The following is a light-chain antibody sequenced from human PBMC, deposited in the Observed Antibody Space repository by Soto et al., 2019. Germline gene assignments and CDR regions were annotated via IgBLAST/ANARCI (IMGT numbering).Light chain of an antibody. J-gene: IGKJ5*01. CDR1: QSVSSY. CDR2: DAS. Sequence: EIVLTQSPATLSLSPGERATLSCMASQSVSSYLAWYQQKPGQAPRLLIYDASNRATGIPARFSGSVSGTDFNLTISSLEPEDFAVYYCQQRSNLITFGQGTRLEIK. V-gene: IGKV3-11*01. CDR3: QQRSNLIT.